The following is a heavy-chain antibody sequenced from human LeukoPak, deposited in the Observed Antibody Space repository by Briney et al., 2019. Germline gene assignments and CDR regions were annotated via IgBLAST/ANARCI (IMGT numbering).Heavy chain of an antibody. Sequence: GGSLRLSCAASGFTFSSFDMHWVRQVTGKGLEWVSGIGPGGDTYYAGSVKGRFTISRENAKNSLHLQMNGLRAGDTAVYYCARGHCSSTTSCPTGDYYYFGMDVWGQGTTVTVSS. J-gene: IGHJ6*02. CDR2: IGPGGDT. CDR1: GFTFSSFD. V-gene: IGHV3-13*04. D-gene: IGHD2-2*01. CDR3: ARGHCSSTTSCPTGDYYYFGMDV.